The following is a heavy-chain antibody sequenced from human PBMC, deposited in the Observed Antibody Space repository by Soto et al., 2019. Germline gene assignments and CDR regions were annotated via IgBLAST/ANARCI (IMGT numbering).Heavy chain of an antibody. J-gene: IGHJ6*02. CDR1: GFTFSSYS. CDR3: ARDAPRGGGGTVVGMDV. V-gene: IGHV3-21*01. Sequence: GGSLRLSCAASGFTFSSYSMNWVRQGPGKGLEWVSSFNSGTGYIYYVDSVKGRFTISSDNAKNSLYVQLNSLRAEDTAAYYCARDAPRGGGGTVVGMDVWGQGTTVTV. CDR2: FNSGTGYI. D-gene: IGHD2-2*01.